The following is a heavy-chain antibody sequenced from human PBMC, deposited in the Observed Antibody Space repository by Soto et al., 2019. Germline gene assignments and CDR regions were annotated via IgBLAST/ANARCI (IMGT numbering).Heavy chain of an antibody. CDR3: AREKTVGGIRLDN. CDR1: GFTFTNYP. CDR2: VSHDGINT. V-gene: IGHV3-30-3*01. J-gene: IGHJ4*01. Sequence: QVQLVESGGGVVQPGRSLRLSCAASGFTFTNYPMHWVRQAPGKGLEWVAVVSHDGINTYYADSVKGRFTISRDNSKNTLYLQRNSLRTEDTAVFYCAREKTVGGIRLDNWGHGTLVTVSS. D-gene: IGHD1-26*01.